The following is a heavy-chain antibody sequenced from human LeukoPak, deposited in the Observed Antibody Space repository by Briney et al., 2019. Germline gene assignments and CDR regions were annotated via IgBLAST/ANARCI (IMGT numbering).Heavy chain of an antibody. Sequence: GGSLRLSCAASGFTFSDYYMGWIRQAPGKGLEWVAFIRYDGSNKYYADSVKGRFTISRDNSKNTLYLQMNSLRAEDTAVYYCASESWFDPWGQGTLVTVSS. V-gene: IGHV3-30*02. J-gene: IGHJ5*02. CDR3: ASESWFDP. CDR2: IRYDGSNK. CDR1: GFTFSDYY.